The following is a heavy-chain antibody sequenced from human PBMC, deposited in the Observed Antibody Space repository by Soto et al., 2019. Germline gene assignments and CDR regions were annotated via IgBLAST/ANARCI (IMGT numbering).Heavy chain of an antibody. Sequence: ASVKVSCKASGYTFTSYAMHWVRQAPGQRLEWMGWINAGNGNTKYSQKFQGRVTITRDTSASTAYMELSSLRSEDTAVYYCASSTSEEYYYYYGMDVWGQGTTVTV. D-gene: IGHD2-2*01. CDR2: INAGNGNT. CDR3: ASSTSEEYYYYYGMDV. J-gene: IGHJ6*02. V-gene: IGHV1-3*01. CDR1: GYTFTSYA.